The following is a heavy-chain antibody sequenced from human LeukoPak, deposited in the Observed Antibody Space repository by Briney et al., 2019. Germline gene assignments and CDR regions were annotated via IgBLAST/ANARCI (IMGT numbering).Heavy chain of an antibody. CDR3: ARGSTYYDSSGQVPFDY. J-gene: IGHJ4*02. V-gene: IGHV3-48*01. CDR2: ISSSSSTI. CDR1: GFTFTSYS. D-gene: IGHD3-22*01. Sequence: GGSLRLSCAASGFTFTSYSMNWVRQAPGKGLEWVSYISSSSSTIYYADSVKGRFTISRDNAKNSLYLQMNSLRAEDTAVYYCARGSTYYDSSGQVPFDYWGQGTLVTVSS.